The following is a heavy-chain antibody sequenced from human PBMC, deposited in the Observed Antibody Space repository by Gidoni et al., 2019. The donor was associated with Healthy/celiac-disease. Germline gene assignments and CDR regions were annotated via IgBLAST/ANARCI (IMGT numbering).Heavy chain of an antibody. D-gene: IGHD6-19*01. CDR1: GFTFSSYA. Sequence: EVQLLESGGGLVQPGGSLRLPCAASGFTFSSYAMSWVRQAPGKGLEWVSAISGSGGSTYYADSVKGRFTISRDNSKNTLYLQMNSLRAEDTAVYYCAKVMGAGFYFDYWGQGTLVTVSS. CDR3: AKVMGAGFYFDY. V-gene: IGHV3-23*01. CDR2: ISGSGGST. J-gene: IGHJ4*02.